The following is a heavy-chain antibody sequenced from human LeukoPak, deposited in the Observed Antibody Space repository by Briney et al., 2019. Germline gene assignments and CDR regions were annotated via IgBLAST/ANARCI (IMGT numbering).Heavy chain of an antibody. V-gene: IGHV3-74*01. CDR1: GLTFSSYW. Sequence: GGSLRLSCAVSGLTFSSYWMHWVRQAPGKGLVWVSRINREGSSTSYADSVKGRFTISRDNAKNTLYLQMNSLRVEDTAVYSCARERQTGFLDYWGQGTLVTVSS. D-gene: IGHD7-27*01. J-gene: IGHJ4*02. CDR3: ARERQTGFLDY. CDR2: INREGSST.